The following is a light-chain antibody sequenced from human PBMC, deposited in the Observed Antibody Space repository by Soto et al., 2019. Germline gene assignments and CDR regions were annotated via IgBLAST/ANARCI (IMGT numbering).Light chain of an antibody. V-gene: IGLV2-23*01. Sequence: QSALTQPASVSGAPGQSITISCTGTSSDVGSYNLVSWYQQHPGKAAKLMIYEGSKRPSGVSNRFSGSKSGNTASLTISGLQAEDEADYYCCSYAGSSTPTFGGGTKLTVL. CDR1: SSDVGSYNL. CDR2: EGS. CDR3: CSYAGSSTPT. J-gene: IGLJ3*02.